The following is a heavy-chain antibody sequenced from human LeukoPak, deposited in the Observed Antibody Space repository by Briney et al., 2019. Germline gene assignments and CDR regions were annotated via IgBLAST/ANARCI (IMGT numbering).Heavy chain of an antibody. V-gene: IGHV1-18*01. D-gene: IGHD3-16*01. CDR2: ISAYNGNT. CDR3: ARDNDSRDPPHFDY. Sequence: GASVKVSCKASGHTFTSYGISWVRQAPGQGLEWMGWISAYNGNTNYAQKLQGRVTMTTDTSTSTAYMELRSLRSDDTAVYYCARDNDSRDPPHFDYWGQGTLVTVSS. J-gene: IGHJ4*02. CDR1: GHTFTSYG.